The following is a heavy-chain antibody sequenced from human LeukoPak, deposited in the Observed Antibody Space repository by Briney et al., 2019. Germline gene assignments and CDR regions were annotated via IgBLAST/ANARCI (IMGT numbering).Heavy chain of an antibody. Sequence: GGSLRLSCATAGFTFSGYWMTWARQAPGKGLEWVANINEDGSEKYYVDSVKGRFTISRDNAKNSLYLQMNSLRDEDTAVYYCARDTGSYSVGWFDTWGQGTLVTVSS. V-gene: IGHV3-7*01. CDR3: ARDTGSYSVGWFDT. J-gene: IGHJ5*02. CDR2: INEDGSEK. D-gene: IGHD1-26*01. CDR1: GFTFSGYW.